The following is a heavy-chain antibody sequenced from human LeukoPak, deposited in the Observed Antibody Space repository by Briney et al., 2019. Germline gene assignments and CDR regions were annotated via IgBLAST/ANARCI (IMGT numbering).Heavy chain of an antibody. CDR3: ARRGGNIVVVPAAMDY. CDR1: GFIFSSFE. D-gene: IGHD2-2*01. V-gene: IGHV3-48*03. J-gene: IGHJ4*01. CDR2: ISSMSYTT. Sequence: GGSLRLSCAASGFIFSSFEMNWVRQAPGKGLEWISYISSMSYTTYYADSVKGRFTISRDNAKNSPYLQMNSLRAEDTAVYYCARRGGNIVVVPAAMDYWGHGTLVTVSS.